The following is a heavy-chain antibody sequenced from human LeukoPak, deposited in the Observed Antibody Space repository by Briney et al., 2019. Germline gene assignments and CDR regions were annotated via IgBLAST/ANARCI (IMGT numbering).Heavy chain of an antibody. CDR2: ISSSSSYI. V-gene: IGHV3-21*01. D-gene: IGHD3-10*01. CDR1: GFTFSSYS. CDR3: ARGGRLHYYGSGSYLFDY. Sequence: GGSLRLSCAASGFTFSSYSMNWVRQAPGKGLEWVSSISSSSSYIYYADSVKGRFIISRDNAKNSLYLQMNSLRAEDTAVYYCARGGRLHYYGSGSYLFDYWGQGTLVTVSS. J-gene: IGHJ4*02.